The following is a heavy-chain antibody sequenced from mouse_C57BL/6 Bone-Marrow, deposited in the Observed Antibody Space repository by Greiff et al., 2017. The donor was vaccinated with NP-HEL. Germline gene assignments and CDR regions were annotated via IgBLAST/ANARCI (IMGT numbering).Heavy chain of an antibody. CDR3: ARGPGDYYGSSYGDY. D-gene: IGHD1-1*01. Sequence: VQLQQSGPGLVKPSQSLSLTCSVTGYSITSGYYWNWIRQFPGNKLEWMGYISYDGSTNYNPSLKNRISITRDTSKNQLFLKLNSVTTEDTTTYYCARGPGDYYGSSYGDYWGQGTTLTVSS. CDR2: ISYDGST. J-gene: IGHJ2*01. CDR1: GYSITSGYY. V-gene: IGHV3-6*01.